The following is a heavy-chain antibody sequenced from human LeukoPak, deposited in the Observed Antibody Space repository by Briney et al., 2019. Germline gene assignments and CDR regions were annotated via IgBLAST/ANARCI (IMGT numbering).Heavy chain of an antibody. D-gene: IGHD6-13*01. CDR2: ISYDGSNE. CDR3: AKMEVEYSSSWYGDYFDY. J-gene: IGHJ4*02. Sequence: GGSLRLSCAASGFTFSSYVMHWVRQAPGKGLEWVAIISYDGSNEYYADSVKGRFTTSRDNSKNTLYLQMNSLRAADTAVYYCAKMEVEYSSSWYGDYFDYWGQGTLVTVSS. CDR1: GFTFSSYV. V-gene: IGHV3-30*04.